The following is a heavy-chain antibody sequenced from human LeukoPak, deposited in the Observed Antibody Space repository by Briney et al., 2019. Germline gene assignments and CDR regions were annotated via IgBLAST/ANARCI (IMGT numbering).Heavy chain of an antibody. CDR1: GYTFTSYG. D-gene: IGHD3-22*01. CDR2: ISAYNGNT. Sequence: ASVKVSCKASGYTFTSYGISWVRQAPGQGLEWMGWISAYNGNTNYAQKLQGRVTMTTDTSTSTAYMELRSLRSDDTAVYYCARDEGSSGYYPNWFDPWGQGTPVTVSS. CDR3: ARDEGSSGYYPNWFDP. V-gene: IGHV1-18*01. J-gene: IGHJ5*02.